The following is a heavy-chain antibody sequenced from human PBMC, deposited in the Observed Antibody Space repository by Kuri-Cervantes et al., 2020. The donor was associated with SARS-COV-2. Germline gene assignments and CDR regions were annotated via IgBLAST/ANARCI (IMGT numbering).Heavy chain of an antibody. Sequence: LSLTCAASGFTFSSYAMNWVRQAPGKGLEWVSSINNIGNTTYYADSVKGRFTISRDNSRNTLYLQMNSLRAEDTAVYYCARRHTEYNIGLYYFEYWGRGTLVTVSS. D-gene: IGHD2/OR15-2a*01. CDR3: ARRHTEYNIGLYYFEY. CDR1: GFTFSSYA. V-gene: IGHV3-23*01. CDR2: INNIGNTT. J-gene: IGHJ4*02.